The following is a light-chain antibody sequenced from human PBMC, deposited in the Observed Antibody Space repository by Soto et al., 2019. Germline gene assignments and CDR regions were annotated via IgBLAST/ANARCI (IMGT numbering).Light chain of an antibody. J-gene: IGKJ1*01. V-gene: IGKV1-5*01. Sequence: DVQLIQYPSTLSGSVGDRVTITCRASQGISNSLAWYQQKPGKAPELLIYGASTLQIGVPSSFRGSRSGTDFTLTISSLQPDDSATYYCQQYHTYSGTFGQGTKVAIK. CDR1: QGISNS. CDR2: GAS. CDR3: QQYHTYSGT.